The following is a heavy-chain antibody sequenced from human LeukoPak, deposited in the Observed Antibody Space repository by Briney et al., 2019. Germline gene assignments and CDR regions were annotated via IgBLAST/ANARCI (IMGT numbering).Heavy chain of an antibody. CDR1: GGSISSSSYY. J-gene: IGHJ6*03. Sequence: PSETLSLTCTVSGGSISSSSYYWGWIRQPPGKGLEWIGSIYYSGSTYYNPSLKSRVTISVDTSKNQFSLKLSSVTAADTAVYYCARVVGADDYYYCYMDVWGKGTTVTVSS. V-gene: IGHV4-39*01. CDR3: ARVVGADDYYYCYMDV. D-gene: IGHD1-26*01. CDR2: IYYSGST.